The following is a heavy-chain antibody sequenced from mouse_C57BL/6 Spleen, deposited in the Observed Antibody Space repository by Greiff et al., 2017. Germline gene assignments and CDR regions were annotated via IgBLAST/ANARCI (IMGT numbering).Heavy chain of an antibody. V-gene: IGHV1-55*01. J-gene: IGHJ4*01. CDR3: ARKGQEDAMDY. Sequence: QVQLQQSGAELVKPGASVKMSCKASGYTFTSYWITWVKQRPGQGLEWIGDIYPGSGSTNYNEKFKSKATLTVDTSSSTAYMQLSSLTSADSAVYYCARKGQEDAMDYWGQGTSVTVSS. CDR2: IYPGSGST. D-gene: IGHD3-3*01. CDR1: GYTFTSYW.